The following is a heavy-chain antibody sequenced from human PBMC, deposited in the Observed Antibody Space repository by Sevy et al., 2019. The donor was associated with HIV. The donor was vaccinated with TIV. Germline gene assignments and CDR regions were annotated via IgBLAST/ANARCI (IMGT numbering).Heavy chain of an antibody. D-gene: IGHD3-10*01. CDR3: AKGMGAGVNDAFDI. V-gene: IGHV3-30*18. CDR2: ISYDGSNK. Sequence: GGSLRLSCAASGFTFSSYGMHWVRQAPGKGLEWVAVISYDGSNKHYADSVKCRFTISRDNSKSTLYLQLNSLRTEDTAVYYCAKGMGAGVNDAFDIWGQGTMVTVSS. CDR1: GFTFSSYG. J-gene: IGHJ3*02.